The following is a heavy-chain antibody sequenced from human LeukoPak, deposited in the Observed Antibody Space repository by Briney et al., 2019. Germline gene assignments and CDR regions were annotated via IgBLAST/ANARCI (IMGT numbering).Heavy chain of an antibody. Sequence: PSETLSLTCAVYGGSFSDYYWSWIRQPPGKGLEWIGEINHSGSTNYNPSLKSRVTISVDTSKNQFSLKVSSVTAADTAVYYCAADGSYNRNSSALDYWGQGTLVTVPS. CDR3: AADGSYNRNSSALDY. V-gene: IGHV4-34*01. CDR2: INHSGST. CDR1: GGSFSDYY. J-gene: IGHJ4*02. D-gene: IGHD1-14*01.